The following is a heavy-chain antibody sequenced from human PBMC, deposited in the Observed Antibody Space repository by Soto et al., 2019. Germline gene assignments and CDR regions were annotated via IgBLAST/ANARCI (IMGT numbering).Heavy chain of an antibody. CDR3: VCEYSSWCTFDY. CDR1: GYSFPNYW. J-gene: IGHJ4*02. V-gene: IGHV5-51*01. CDR2: IYPGDSDT. D-gene: IGHD6-19*01. Sequence: ESLKISCEGSGYSFPNYWIGWVRQMPGKGLEWMGFIYPGDSDTKYNPSFQGQVTISVDRSLRTAYLQWSGLKASDTARYECVCEYSSWCTFDYWGRGNLVTVSS.